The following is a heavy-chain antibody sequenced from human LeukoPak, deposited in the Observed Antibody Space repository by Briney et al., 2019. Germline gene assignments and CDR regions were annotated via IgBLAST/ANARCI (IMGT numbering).Heavy chain of an antibody. CDR1: GITLSNYG. CDR2: ISDSGGRS. Sequence: GGSLRLSCAVSGITLSNYGMSWVRQAPGKGLEWVAGISDSGGRSNYADSVKGRFTISRDNPKNTLYLQMNSLRAEDTAVYFCAKRGVVIRVILVGFHKEAYYFDSWGQGALVTVSS. CDR3: AKRGVVIRVILVGFHKEAYYFDS. V-gene: IGHV3-23*01. D-gene: IGHD3-22*01. J-gene: IGHJ4*02.